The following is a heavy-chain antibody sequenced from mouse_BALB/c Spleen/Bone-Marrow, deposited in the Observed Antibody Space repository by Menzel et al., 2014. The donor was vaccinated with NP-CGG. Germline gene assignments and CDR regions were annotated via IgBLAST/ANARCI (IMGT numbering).Heavy chain of an antibody. V-gene: IGHV3-2*02. D-gene: IGHD1-1*01. J-gene: IGHJ2*01. CDR1: GYSITNDYA. Sequence: EVKLMESGPGLVKPSQSLSLTCTVTGYSITNDYAWNWIRQFPGNKLEWMGYIAYGGITRYNPSLKSRISITRDTSKNQSFLQLNSVSPEDTATYYCARSGGSGFFYYFDYWGQGTTLTVPS. CDR3: ARSGGSGFFYYFDY. CDR2: IAYGGIT.